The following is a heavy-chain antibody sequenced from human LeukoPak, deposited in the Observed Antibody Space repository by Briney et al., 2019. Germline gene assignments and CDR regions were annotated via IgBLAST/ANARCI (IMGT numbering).Heavy chain of an antibody. V-gene: IGHV3-30-3*01. CDR2: ISYDGSNK. CDR3: AKAGDGYNLRGYYFDY. D-gene: IGHD5-24*01. J-gene: IGHJ4*02. CDR1: GFTFSSYA. Sequence: PGGSLRLSCAASGFTFSSYAMHWVRQAPGKGLEWVAVISYDGSNKYYADSVKGRFTISRDNSKNTLYLQMNSLRAEDTAVYYCAKAGDGYNLRGYYFDYWGQGTPVTVSS.